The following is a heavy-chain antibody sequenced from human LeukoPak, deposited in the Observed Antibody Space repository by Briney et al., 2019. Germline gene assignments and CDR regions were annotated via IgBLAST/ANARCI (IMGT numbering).Heavy chain of an antibody. V-gene: IGHV3-23*01. CDR3: AKDIVVVPAAYDY. D-gene: IGHD2-2*01. CDR1: GFTFSSYA. J-gene: IGHJ4*02. Sequence: PGGSLRLSCAAAGFTFSSYAMSWVRQAPGKGLEWVSAISGSGGSTYYADSVKGRFTISRDNSKNTLYLQMNSLRAEDTAVYYCAKDIVVVPAAYDYWGQGTLVTVSS. CDR2: ISGSGGST.